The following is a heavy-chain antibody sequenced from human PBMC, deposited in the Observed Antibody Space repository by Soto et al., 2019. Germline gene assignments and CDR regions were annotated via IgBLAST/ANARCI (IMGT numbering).Heavy chain of an antibody. CDR1: GGSISSGGYY. CDR3: ARGLVSMVRGVIVPWKFDP. V-gene: IGHV4-31*03. D-gene: IGHD3-10*01. J-gene: IGHJ5*02. Sequence: QVQLQESGPGLVKPSQTLSLTCTVSGGSISSGGYYWSWIRQHPGKGLEWIGYIYYSGSTYYNPSLKSRVTISVDTSKNQFSLTLSSVTAADTAVYYCARGLVSMVRGVIVPWKFDPWGQGTLVTVSS. CDR2: IYYSGST.